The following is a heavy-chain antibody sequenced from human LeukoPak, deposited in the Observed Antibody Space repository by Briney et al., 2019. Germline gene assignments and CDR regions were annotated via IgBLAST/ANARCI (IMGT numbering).Heavy chain of an antibody. Sequence: GGSLQLSCAASGFTFSGSAMHWVRQASGKGLEWVGRIRSKANTYATAYAASVKGRFTISRDDSKNTAYLHMNSLKTEDTAVYYCTRLFSGGSGYYFNGMDVWGQGTTVTVSS. CDR2: IRSKANTYAT. V-gene: IGHV3-73*01. D-gene: IGHD3-10*01. CDR3: TRLFSGGSGYYFNGMDV. J-gene: IGHJ6*02. CDR1: GFTFSGSA.